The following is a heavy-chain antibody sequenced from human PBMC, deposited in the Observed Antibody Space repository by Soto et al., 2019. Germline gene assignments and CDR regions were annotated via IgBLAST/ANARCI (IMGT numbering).Heavy chain of an antibody. Sequence: PGGSLRLSCAASEFTFSNAWMSWVRQAPGKGLEWVGRIKSKTDGGTTDYAAPVKGRFTISRDDSKNTLYLQMNSLKTEDTAVYYCTTGAPLLGYYYYLDVWGKGTTVTASS. J-gene: IGHJ6*03. V-gene: IGHV3-15*01. CDR3: TTGAPLLGYYYYLDV. D-gene: IGHD3-10*01. CDR1: EFTFSNAW. CDR2: IKSKTDGGTT.